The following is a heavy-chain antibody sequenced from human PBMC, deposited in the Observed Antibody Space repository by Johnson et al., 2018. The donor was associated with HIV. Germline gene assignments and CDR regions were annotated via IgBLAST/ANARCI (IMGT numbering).Heavy chain of an antibody. CDR2: IYSGGST. J-gene: IGHJ3*02. CDR3: ARSVNAGRPFDI. D-gene: IGHD2-8*01. V-gene: IGHV3-53*01. Sequence: VQLVESGGGLIQPGGSLRLSCAASGFTVSSNYMSWVRQAPGKGLEWVSVIYSGGSTYYADSVKGRFTVSRDNAKNSLYLQMNSLRAEDTAVYYCARSVNAGRPFDIWGQGTLVTVSS. CDR1: GFTVSSNY.